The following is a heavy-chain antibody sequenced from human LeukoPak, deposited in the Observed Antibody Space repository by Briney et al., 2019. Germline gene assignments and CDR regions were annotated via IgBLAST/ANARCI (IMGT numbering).Heavy chain of an antibody. CDR3: PDSSGYN. CDR1: GFTFRNYA. V-gene: IGHV3-23*01. CDR2: ISESGSGT. D-gene: IGHD3-22*01. Sequence: GESLRLSCAASGFTFRNYAMSWVRQAPGKGLEWVSAISESGSGTYYADSVKGRFTISRDNSKNTVYLQMNSLRAEDTAVYYCPDSSGYNWGQGILVTVSS. J-gene: IGHJ4*02.